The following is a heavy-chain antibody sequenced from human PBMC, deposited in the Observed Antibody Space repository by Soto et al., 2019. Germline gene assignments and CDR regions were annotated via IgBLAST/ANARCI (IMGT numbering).Heavy chain of an antibody. D-gene: IGHD3-16*02. CDR2: LDPEDGET. CDR1: GYTLTELS. V-gene: IGHV1-24*01. CDR3: ATNLGRNYYYSWGRYRGDINWFDP. J-gene: IGHJ5*02. Sequence: QVQLVQSGAEVKKPGASVKVSCKVSGYTLTELSMHWVRQAPGKGLEWMGGLDPEDGETIYAQKFLGRVTMTEDTSTDTAYMELSSLRSEDTAVYYCATNLGRNYYYSWGRYRGDINWFDPWGQGTLVTVSS.